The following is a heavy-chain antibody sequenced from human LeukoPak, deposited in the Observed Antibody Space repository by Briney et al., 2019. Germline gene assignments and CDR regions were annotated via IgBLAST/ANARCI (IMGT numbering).Heavy chain of an antibody. D-gene: IGHD5-18*01. J-gene: IGHJ4*02. CDR1: GFTFTSYA. V-gene: IGHV3-23*01. CDR2: IGGSGTTT. CDR3: ARELWFDY. Sequence: GGSLRLSCEASGFTFTSYAMSWVRQAPGKGLEWVSGIGGSGTTTYYADSVKGRFTISRDNSENTLYLQMNSLRAEDTAIYYCARELWFDYWGQGTLVTVSS.